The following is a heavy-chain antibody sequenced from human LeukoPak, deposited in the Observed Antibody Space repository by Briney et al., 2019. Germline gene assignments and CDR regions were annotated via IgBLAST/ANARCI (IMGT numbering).Heavy chain of an antibody. CDR1: GFTFSNFA. Sequence: GGSLRLSCSAFGFTFSNFAMHWVRQAPGKGLEYVSSISSTGGSTYYADSVKGRFTISRDDSKSTLYLQMTSLRPEDTAVYYCTDSSSSNYGMDIWGQGTTVTVSS. V-gene: IGHV3-64D*09. CDR3: TDSSSSNYGMDI. D-gene: IGHD6-6*01. CDR2: ISSTGGST. J-gene: IGHJ6*02.